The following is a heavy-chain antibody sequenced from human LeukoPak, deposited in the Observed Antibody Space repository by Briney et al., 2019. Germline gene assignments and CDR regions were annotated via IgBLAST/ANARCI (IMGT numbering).Heavy chain of an antibody. J-gene: IGHJ3*02. CDR2: ISVDSIT. Sequence: GGSPRLSCAASGLTFSSYALSWVRQAPGKGLDWVSSISVDSITYYLDSVKGRVTISRDNSKSTLFLQMHSLRAEDTALYYCAKCNLNNCREGFDIWGHGTMVTVSS. D-gene: IGHD1-1*01. V-gene: IGHV3-23*01. CDR1: GLTFSSYA. CDR3: AKCNLNNCREGFDI.